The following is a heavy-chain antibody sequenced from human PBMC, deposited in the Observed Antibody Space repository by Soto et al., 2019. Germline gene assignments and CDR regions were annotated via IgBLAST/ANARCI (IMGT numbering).Heavy chain of an antibody. CDR3: ARVVGYCLAPRGYNFYNYYREV. J-gene: IGHJ6*03. CDR2: TNPNSGIT. CDR1: GYTFTSYD. V-gene: IGHV1-8*01. D-gene: IGHD2-15*01. Sequence: GASVKVSCKASGYTFTSYDINWVRQATGQGHERMGWTNPNSGITGYAQKFQGRVTMTRNTSTSTAYMELRSLRSDDTALYYCARVVGYCLAPRGYNFYNYYREVRGRGXRITV.